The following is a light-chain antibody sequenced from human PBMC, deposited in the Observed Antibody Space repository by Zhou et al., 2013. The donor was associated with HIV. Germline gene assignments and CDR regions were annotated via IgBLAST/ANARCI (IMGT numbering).Light chain of an antibody. V-gene: IGKV1-39*01. CDR1: QSISSY. CDR3: QQSYSTPT. J-gene: IGKJ4*01. CDR2: AAS. Sequence: DIQMTQSPSSLSASVGDRVTITCRASQSISSYLNWYQQKPGKAPKLLIYAASSSQSGVPSRFSGSGSGTDFTLTISSLQAEDFATYYCQQSYSTPTFGGGTKVEIK.